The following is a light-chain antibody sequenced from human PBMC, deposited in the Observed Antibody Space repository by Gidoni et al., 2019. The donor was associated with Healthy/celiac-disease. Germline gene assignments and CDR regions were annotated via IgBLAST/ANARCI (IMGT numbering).Light chain of an antibody. CDR2: DVS. V-gene: IGLV2-14*03. J-gene: IGLJ1*01. Sequence: ALPHPASVPGSPGRPTTISCTGTSSDVGGYNYVAWYQHHPGKPPKLMIYDVSNRPSGVSNRCSGAKSGNTASLTISGLPSENEAADYCSSDTGSSTLVFGTGTKLTVL. CDR3: SSDTGSSTLV. CDR1: SSDVGGYNY.